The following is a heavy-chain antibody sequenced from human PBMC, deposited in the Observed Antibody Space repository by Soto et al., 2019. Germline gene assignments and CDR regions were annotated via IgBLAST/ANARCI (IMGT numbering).Heavy chain of an antibody. J-gene: IGHJ4*02. V-gene: IGHV5-10-1*01. CDR2: IDPRDSYS. CDR3: ARTYYSGSGSYYIFDY. Sequence: GESLKISCKGSGYSFTSYWITWVRQMPGKGLEWMGRIDPRDSYSSYSPSFQGHVTMSADKSISTAYLQWSSLMASDTAMYYCARTYYSGSGSYYIFDYWGRGTLVTVSS. D-gene: IGHD3-10*01. CDR1: GYSFTSYW.